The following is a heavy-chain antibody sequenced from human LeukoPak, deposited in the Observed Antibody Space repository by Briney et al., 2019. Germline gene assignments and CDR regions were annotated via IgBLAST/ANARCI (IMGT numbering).Heavy chain of an antibody. Sequence: ASVKVSCKASGYTFTSYGISWVRQAPGQGLEWMGWISAYNGNTNYAQKLQGRVTMTTDTSTSTAYMELRSLRSDDTAVYYCARDSGTYFHSSSWYGGLDYWGQGTLVTVSS. CDR2: ISAYNGNT. CDR1: GYTFTSYG. CDR3: ARDSGTYFHSSSWYGGLDY. V-gene: IGHV1-18*01. J-gene: IGHJ4*02. D-gene: IGHD6-13*01.